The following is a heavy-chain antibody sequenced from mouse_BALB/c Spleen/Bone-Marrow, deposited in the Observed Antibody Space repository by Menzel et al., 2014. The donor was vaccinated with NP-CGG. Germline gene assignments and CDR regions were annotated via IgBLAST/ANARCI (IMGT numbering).Heavy chain of an antibody. CDR2: IDTSDSYT. Sequence: VQLQQSGAELVMPGASVKLSCKASGYTFTDYWMHWVKQRPGQGLEWIGAIDTSDSYTSYNQKFKGKATLTVDESSSTAYMQLSSLTSVDSTVYYSASRRAGAMDYWGQGTSVTVSS. V-gene: IGHV1-69*01. D-gene: IGHD3-1*01. CDR3: ASRRAGAMDY. CDR1: GYTFTDYW. J-gene: IGHJ4*01.